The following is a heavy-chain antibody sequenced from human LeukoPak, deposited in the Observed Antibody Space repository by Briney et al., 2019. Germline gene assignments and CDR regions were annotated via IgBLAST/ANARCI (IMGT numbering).Heavy chain of an antibody. J-gene: IGHJ4*02. V-gene: IGHV1-8*01. Sequence: EASVTVSCKASGYTFTSYDINWLRQATGQGLEWMGWINPNNGNTGYAQKFQGRVTMPRNTSKSTAYMELSSLRSEDTAVYYCARGTITGDYWGQGTLVTVSS. CDR2: INPNNGNT. CDR1: GYTFTSYD. D-gene: IGHD1-1*01. CDR3: ARGTITGDY.